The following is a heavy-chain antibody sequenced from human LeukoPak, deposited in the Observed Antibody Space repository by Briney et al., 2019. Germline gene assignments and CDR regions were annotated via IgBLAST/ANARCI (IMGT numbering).Heavy chain of an antibody. V-gene: IGHV5-51*01. CDR1: GYSFTSYW. CDR2: IYPGDSDT. Sequence: GESLQISCKGSGYSFTSYWIGWLRQMPGKGLEWMGIIYPGDSDTRYSPSFQGQVTISADKSITTAYLQWSSLKASDTAMYYCATSIGFCSSTSCYWKYWGQGTLVTVSS. J-gene: IGHJ4*02. D-gene: IGHD2-2*01. CDR3: ATSIGFCSSTSCYWKY.